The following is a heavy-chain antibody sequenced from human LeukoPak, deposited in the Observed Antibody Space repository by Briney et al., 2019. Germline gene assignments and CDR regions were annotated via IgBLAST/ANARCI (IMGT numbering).Heavy chain of an antibody. D-gene: IGHD5-24*01. CDR3: AREVLRDRYHFDF. V-gene: IGHV3-11*01. CDR2: ISTRGTTI. Sequence: GGSLRLSCAVSGFTLSDYYMNWIRQAPGKGLEWISVISTRGTTIYYADSVRGRFTISRDNAKNSLYLQLNSLRAEDTAVYYCAREVLRDRYHFDFWGQGTLVTVSS. CDR1: GFTLSDYY. J-gene: IGHJ4*02.